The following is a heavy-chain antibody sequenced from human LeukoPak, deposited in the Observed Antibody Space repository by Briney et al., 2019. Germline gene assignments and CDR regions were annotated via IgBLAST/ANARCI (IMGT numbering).Heavy chain of an antibody. CDR2: IKQDGSET. J-gene: IGHJ4*02. V-gene: IGHV3-7*05. D-gene: IGHD3-10*01. CDR1: GFIFSSDW. Sequence: GGSLRLPCAASGFIFSSDWMGWVRQAPGKGLEWVAHIKQDGSETSYVDSVRGRFTISRDNAKNSLYLQMNSLRAEDTAVYYCARDMLRGVAEIDSWGQGILVTVSS. CDR3: ARDMLRGVAEIDS.